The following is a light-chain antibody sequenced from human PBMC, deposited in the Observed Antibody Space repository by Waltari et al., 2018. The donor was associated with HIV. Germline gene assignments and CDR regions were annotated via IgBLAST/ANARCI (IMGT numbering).Light chain of an antibody. CDR2: EVS. CDR1: SSDIGGYDF. Sequence: QSALTPPASVSGSPGQSITISCTGTSSDIGGYDFVSWYQQHPGKAPKRIIYEVSSRPAGVSDRFAGSKSGNTASLTISGLQAEDEGDYYCGSHRPITTVVFGGGTTLTV. J-gene: IGLJ2*01. V-gene: IGLV2-14*01. CDR3: GSHRPITTVV.